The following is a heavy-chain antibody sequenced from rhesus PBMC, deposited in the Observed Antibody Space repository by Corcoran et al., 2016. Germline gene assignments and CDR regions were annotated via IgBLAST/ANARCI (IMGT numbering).Heavy chain of an antibody. J-gene: IGHJ4*01. CDR3: TRNNWPYRFDY. CDR1: GFTFSNYG. D-gene: IGHD1-38*01. V-gene: IGHV3S11*01. CDR2: IKNKADGGAA. Sequence: EVQLVESGGGLVQPGGSLRLSCAASGFTFSNYGMSGFRHAPGKGLEWVGCIKNKADGGAAGYAESVKGRFTISRDDSKNILYLQMNSLKTEDTAVYYCTRNNWPYRFDYWGQGVLVTVSS.